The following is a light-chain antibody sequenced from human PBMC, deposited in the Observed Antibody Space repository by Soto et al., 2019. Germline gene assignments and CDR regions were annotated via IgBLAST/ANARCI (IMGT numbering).Light chain of an antibody. CDR1: QRVLFGSNNY. CDR3: QRYYGTRLT. CDR2: WAS. J-gene: IGKJ4*01. Sequence: DFVMTQSPDSLAVSLGERATINCKSSQRVLFGSNNYLAWYQQKSGQPPKLLINWASTRESGVPDRFSGSGSGTDFTLTISSLQAEDVAVYYCQRYYGTRLTFGGGTKVEIK. V-gene: IGKV4-1*01.